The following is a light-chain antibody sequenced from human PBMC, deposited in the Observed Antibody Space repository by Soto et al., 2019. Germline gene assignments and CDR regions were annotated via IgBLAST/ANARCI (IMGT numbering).Light chain of an antibody. CDR1: HSVSSSY. CDR2: GAS. J-gene: IGKJ5*01. V-gene: IGKV3-20*01. CDR3: QQYGSSPPIT. Sequence: DIVLTQSPGTLSLSPGERATLSCRASHSVSSSYLDWYQHKPRQAPRLLIYGASSRATGIPDRFSGSGSGTDCTLTISRLEAEDIAVYYCQQYGSSPPITFGQGTRLEIK.